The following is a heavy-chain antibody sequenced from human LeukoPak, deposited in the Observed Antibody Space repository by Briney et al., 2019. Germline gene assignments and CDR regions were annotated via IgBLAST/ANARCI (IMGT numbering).Heavy chain of an antibody. J-gene: IGHJ4*02. CDR3: AKEGEVGAYFDY. Sequence: GRSLRLSCAASRFTFSSYGIHWVRQAPGKGLEWVAVIWYDGSNKYYADSVKGRFTISRDNSKNTLYLQMNSLRAEDTAVYYCAKEGEVGAYFDYWGQGTLVTVSS. CDR2: IWYDGSNK. D-gene: IGHD1-26*01. V-gene: IGHV3-33*06. CDR1: RFTFSSYG.